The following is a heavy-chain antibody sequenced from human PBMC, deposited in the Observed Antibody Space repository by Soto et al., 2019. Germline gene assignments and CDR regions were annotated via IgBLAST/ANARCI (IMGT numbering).Heavy chain of an antibody. CDR1: GFTFSSYW. CDR2: INSDGSST. J-gene: IGHJ4*02. V-gene: IGHV3-74*01. CDR3: AREYSSSRYFDY. D-gene: IGHD6-6*01. Sequence: GGSLRLSCAASGFTFSSYWMHWVRQAPGKGLVWVSRINSDGSSTSYADSVKGRFTISRDSAKNTLYLQMNSLRAEDTAVYYCAREYSSSRYFDYWGQGTLVTVSS.